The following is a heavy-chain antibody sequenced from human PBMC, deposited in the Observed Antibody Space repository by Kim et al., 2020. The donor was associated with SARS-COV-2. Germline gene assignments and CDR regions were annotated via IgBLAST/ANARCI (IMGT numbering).Heavy chain of an antibody. J-gene: IGHJ3*02. V-gene: IGHV3-11*04. CDR3: AREAAAGTGAFDI. Sequence: YADSVKGRFTISRDNAKNSLYLQMNSLRAEDTAVYYCAREAAAGTGAFDIWGQGTMVTVSS. D-gene: IGHD6-13*01.